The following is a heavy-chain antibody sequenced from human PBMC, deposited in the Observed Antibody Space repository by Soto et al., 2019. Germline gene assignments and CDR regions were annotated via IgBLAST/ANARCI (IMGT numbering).Heavy chain of an antibody. Sequence: EVQLLESGGGWVQPGGSLRLSCAASGFIFSDYDMDWVRQTPGRGLEWVSSLSHSDGSTYYADSVQGRFTISRDYSNNPLHQKRNSLRAGDTAVYYWAKRGTRDFYGMDVW. D-gene: IGHD3-16*01. CDR1: GFIFSDYD. CDR2: LSHSDGST. V-gene: IGHV3-23*01. J-gene: IGHJ6*01. CDR3: AKRGTRDFYGMDV.